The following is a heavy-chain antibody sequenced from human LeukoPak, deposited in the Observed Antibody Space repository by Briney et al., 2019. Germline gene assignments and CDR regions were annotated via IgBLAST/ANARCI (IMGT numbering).Heavy chain of an antibody. CDR2: ICNDGSNK. D-gene: IGHD3-10*01. CDR3: ARGEYYYGSGSYYNVDY. V-gene: IGHV3-33*01. J-gene: IGHJ4*02. Sequence: GRSLRLSCAASGFTFSSYGMHWVRQAPGKGLEWVAVICNDGSNKYYADSVKGRFTISRDNSKNTLYLQMNSLRAEDTAVYYCARGEYYYGSGSYYNVDYWGQGTLVTVSS. CDR1: GFTFSSYG.